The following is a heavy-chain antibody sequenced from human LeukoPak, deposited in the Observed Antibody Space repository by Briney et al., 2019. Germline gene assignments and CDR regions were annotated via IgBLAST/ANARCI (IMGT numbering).Heavy chain of an antibody. D-gene: IGHD2-2*01. CDR3: ARGRYCSSTSCFSYYYGMDV. Sequence: SETLSPTCAVYGGSFSGYYWSWIRQPPGKGLEWIGEINHSGSTNYNPSLKSRVTISVDTSKNQFSLKLSSVTAADTAVYYCARGRYCSSTSCFSYYYGMDVWGQGTTVTVSS. CDR2: INHSGST. V-gene: IGHV4-34*01. J-gene: IGHJ6*02. CDR1: GGSFSGYY.